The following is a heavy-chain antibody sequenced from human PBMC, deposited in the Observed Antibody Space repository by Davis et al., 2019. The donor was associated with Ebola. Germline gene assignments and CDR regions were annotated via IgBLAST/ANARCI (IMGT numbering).Heavy chain of an antibody. CDR3: ARDHSGNGHFDY. CDR1: GGAVSSESSY. D-gene: IGHD4-23*01. CDR2: FYDSGST. V-gene: IGHV4-61*01. Sequence: SETLSLTCTVSGGAVSSESSYWCWIRQPPGKGLEWIGFFYDSGSTNYNPSLKSRITISVDTSKNQFSLRLSSVTAADTAVYYCARDHSGNGHFDYWGQGTLVTVSS. J-gene: IGHJ4*02.